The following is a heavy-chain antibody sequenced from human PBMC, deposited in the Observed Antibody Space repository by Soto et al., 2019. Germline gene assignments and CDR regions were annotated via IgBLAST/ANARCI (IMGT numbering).Heavy chain of an antibody. Sequence: PSETLSLTCAVYGGSFSGYYWSWIRQPPGKGLEWIGEINHSGSTNYNPSLKSRVTISVDTSKNQFYLKLSSVTAADTAVYYCARDSGGQNSYGMDVWGQGTTVTVSS. CDR2: INHSGST. D-gene: IGHD1-7*01. CDR1: GGSFSGYY. CDR3: ARDSGGQNSYGMDV. J-gene: IGHJ6*02. V-gene: IGHV4-34*01.